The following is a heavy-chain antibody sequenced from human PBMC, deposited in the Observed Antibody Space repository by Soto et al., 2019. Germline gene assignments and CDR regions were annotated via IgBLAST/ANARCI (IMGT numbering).Heavy chain of an antibody. Sequence: SETLSLTCAVYGGSFSGYYWSWIRQPPGKGLEWIGEINHSGSTNYNPSLKSRVTISVDTSKNQFSLKLSSVTAADTAVYYCARASSTPAAPGDYYYGMDVWGQGTTVTVSS. J-gene: IGHJ6*02. CDR3: ARASSTPAAPGDYYYGMDV. V-gene: IGHV4-34*01. CDR1: GGSFSGYY. CDR2: INHSGST. D-gene: IGHD2-2*01.